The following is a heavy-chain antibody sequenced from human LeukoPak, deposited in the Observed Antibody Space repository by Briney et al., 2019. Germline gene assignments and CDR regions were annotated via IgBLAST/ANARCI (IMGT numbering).Heavy chain of an antibody. V-gene: IGHV3-30*18. CDR3: AKDWSGSSPGYYYYYYGMDV. Sequence: GGSLRLSCAASGFTFSSYGMHWVRQAPGKGLEWVAVISYDGSNKYYADSVKGRFTISRDNSKNTLYLQMNSLRAEDTAVYYCAKDWSGSSPGYYYYYYGMDVWGQGTTATVSS. D-gene: IGHD3-3*01. CDR2: ISYDGSNK. J-gene: IGHJ6*02. CDR1: GFTFSSYG.